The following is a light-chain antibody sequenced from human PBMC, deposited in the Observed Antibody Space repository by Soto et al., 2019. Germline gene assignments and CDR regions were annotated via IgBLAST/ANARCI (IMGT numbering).Light chain of an antibody. Sequence: DIEMTQCPSSLSASVGDRVTITCRASQSISTYLNWYQQKPGKAPNLLIYVASSLQSEVPSRFSGSGSGTDFTLTITSLQPEDFATYYSQQSHGTPITFGQGTRLEIK. CDR1: QSISTY. J-gene: IGKJ5*01. V-gene: IGKV1-39*01. CDR3: QQSHGTPIT. CDR2: VAS.